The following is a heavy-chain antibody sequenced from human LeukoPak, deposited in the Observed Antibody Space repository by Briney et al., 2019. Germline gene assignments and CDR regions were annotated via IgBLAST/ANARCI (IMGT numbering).Heavy chain of an antibody. J-gene: IGHJ4*02. CDR1: GGSISNYY. V-gene: IGHV4-59*01. CDR3: ARGPYPDY. CDR2: ISYSGST. Sequence: SETLSLTCTVSGGSISNYYWSWIRQPPGKGLEWIGYISYSGSTNYNPSLKSRVTISVDTSKNQFSLNLSSVTAADTAVYYCARGPYPDYWGQGTLVTVSS.